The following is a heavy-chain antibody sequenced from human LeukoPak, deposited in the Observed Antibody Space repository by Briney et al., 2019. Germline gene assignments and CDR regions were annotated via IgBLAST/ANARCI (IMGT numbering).Heavy chain of an antibody. J-gene: IGHJ6*03. CDR3: ASRSGYSSSHDVSYYYYYYMDV. CDR2: IRYDGSNK. D-gene: IGHD6-13*01. CDR1: GFTFRSYG. Sequence: PGGSLRLSCAASGFTFRSYGMHWVRQVPGKGLEWVAFIRYDGSNKYYADSVKGRFTISRDNSKNTLYLQMNSLRAEDTAVYYCASRSGYSSSHDVSYYYYYYMDVWGKGTTVTISS. V-gene: IGHV3-30*02.